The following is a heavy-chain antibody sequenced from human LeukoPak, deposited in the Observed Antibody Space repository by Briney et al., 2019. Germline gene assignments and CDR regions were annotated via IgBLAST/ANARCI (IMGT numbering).Heavy chain of an antibody. Sequence: ASVKVSCMASGYTFTGYYMHWVRQAPGQGLEWMGWINPNSGGTNYAQKFQGWVTMTRDTSISTAYMELSRLRSDDTAVYYCAISPYSSGWFDYWGQGTLVTVSS. CDR2: INPNSGGT. CDR1: GYTFTGYY. D-gene: IGHD6-19*01. V-gene: IGHV1-2*04. J-gene: IGHJ4*02. CDR3: AISPYSSGWFDY.